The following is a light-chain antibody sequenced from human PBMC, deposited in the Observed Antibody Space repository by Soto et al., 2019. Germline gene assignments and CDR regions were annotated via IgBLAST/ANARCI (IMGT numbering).Light chain of an antibody. Sequence: QSVLTQPASVSGSPGQSITISCTGTSSDVGGYNYVSWYQQHPGKAPKLMIDDVSNRPSGVSNRFSGSKSGNTASLTISGLQAEDEADYYCSSYTSSSTHWVFGGGTKLTVL. J-gene: IGLJ3*02. CDR1: SSDVGGYNY. CDR2: DVS. CDR3: SSYTSSSTHWV. V-gene: IGLV2-14*01.